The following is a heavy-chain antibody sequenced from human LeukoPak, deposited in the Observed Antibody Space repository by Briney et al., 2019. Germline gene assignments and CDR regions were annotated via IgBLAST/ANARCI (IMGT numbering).Heavy chain of an antibody. CDR1: GGSIGLTTYY. CDR3: AGNYGDPTYFDY. J-gene: IGHJ4*02. V-gene: IGHV4-39*01. D-gene: IGHD4-17*01. CDR2: SYFGESA. Sequence: SETLSLTCTVSGGSIGLTTYYWAWIRQPPGEGLEWIGTSYFGESANYVPSLKSRVTISVDTSKNQFSLTLTSVTAADTALYFCAGNYGDPTYFDYWGQGILVSVSS.